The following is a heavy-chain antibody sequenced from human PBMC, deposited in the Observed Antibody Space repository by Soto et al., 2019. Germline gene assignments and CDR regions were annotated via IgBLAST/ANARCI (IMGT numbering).Heavy chain of an antibody. J-gene: IGHJ5*02. CDR2: IYYSGST. CDR1: GGSISNNY. V-gene: IGHV4-59*01. Sequence: SETLSLTCTVSGGSISNNYCSWIRQPPGKGLEWIGYIYYSGSTNYNPSPKSRVTISVDTSKNQFSLKLSSVTAADTAVYYCARGSDWFDPWGQGTLVTVSS. CDR3: ARGSDWFDP.